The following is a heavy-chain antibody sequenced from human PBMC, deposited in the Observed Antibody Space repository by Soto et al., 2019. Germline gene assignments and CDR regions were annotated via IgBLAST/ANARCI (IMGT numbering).Heavy chain of an antibody. V-gene: IGHV3-30*18. CDR2: ISNDGSKE. Sequence: QVQLVESGGGVVQPGRSLRLSCAASGFAFSSYGMHWVRQATGKGLERVAVISNDGSKEYYTDSVKGRFTISRDNSKNTQYLQMNSLRAEDTGVYYCTQDQGRYLPLDPWGQGILVTVSS. D-gene: IGHD3-10*01. CDR1: GFAFSSYG. CDR3: TQDQGRYLPLDP. J-gene: IGHJ5*02.